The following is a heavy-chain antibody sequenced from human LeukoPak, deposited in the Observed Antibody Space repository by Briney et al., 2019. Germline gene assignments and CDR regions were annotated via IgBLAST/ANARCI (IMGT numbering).Heavy chain of an antibody. D-gene: IGHD3-22*01. CDR3: AKAYDSSGYFQSDAFDI. J-gene: IGHJ3*02. Sequence: GGSLRLSCAASGFTFDDYAMHWVRQAPGKGLEWVSGISWNSGSIGYADSVKGRFTISRDNAKNSLYLQMNSLGAEDTALYYCAKAYDSSGYFQSDAFDIWGQGTMVTVSS. V-gene: IGHV3-9*01. CDR1: GFTFDDYA. CDR2: ISWNSGSI.